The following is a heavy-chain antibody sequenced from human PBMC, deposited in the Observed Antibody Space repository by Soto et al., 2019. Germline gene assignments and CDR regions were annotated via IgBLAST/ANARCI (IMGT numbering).Heavy chain of an antibody. CDR3: ASLLRFFALRSFDY. CDR1: S. CDR2: IYYSGST. V-gene: IGHV4-39*01. J-gene: IGHJ4*02. D-gene: IGHD3-3*01. Sequence: SGAWISQPPGKGLEWIGSIYYSGSTYYNPSLKSRVTISVDTSKNQFSLKLSSVTAADTAVYYCASLLRFFALRSFDYSGPGTLV.